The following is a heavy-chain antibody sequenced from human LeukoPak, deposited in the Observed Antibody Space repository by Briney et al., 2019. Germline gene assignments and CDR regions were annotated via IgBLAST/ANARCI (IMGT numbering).Heavy chain of an antibody. J-gene: IGHJ4*02. CDR2: IYYSGST. CDR1: GGSISSSSYY. Sequence: SETLSLTCTVSGGSISSSSYYWGWIRQPPGKGLEWIVSIYYSGSTYYNPSLKSRVTISVGTSKKQFSLKMSSVTAADTAVYYCARDPVDGFGFYVYWGQGILVTVSS. CDR3: ARDPVDGFGFYVY. D-gene: IGHD3-10*01. V-gene: IGHV4-39*01.